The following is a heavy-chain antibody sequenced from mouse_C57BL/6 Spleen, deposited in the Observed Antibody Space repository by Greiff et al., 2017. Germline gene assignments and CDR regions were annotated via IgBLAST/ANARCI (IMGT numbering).Heavy chain of an antibody. Sequence: VQLQESGAELARPGASVKLSCKASGYTFTSYGISWVKQRTGQGLEWIGEIYPRSGNTYYNEKFKGKATLTADKSSSTAYMELRSLTSEDSAVYFCARGSMVTTDYAMGYWGQGTSVTVSS. CDR1: GYTFTSYG. J-gene: IGHJ4*01. CDR3: ARGSMVTTDYAMGY. CDR2: IYPRSGNT. D-gene: IGHD2-2*01. V-gene: IGHV1-81*01.